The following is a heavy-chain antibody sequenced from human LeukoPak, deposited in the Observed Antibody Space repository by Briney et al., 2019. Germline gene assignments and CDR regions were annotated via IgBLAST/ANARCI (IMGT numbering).Heavy chain of an antibody. CDR3: ARGLPISPIRDYFDY. V-gene: IGHV3-30*02. CDR2: IRYDGSNK. D-gene: IGHD2-21*01. J-gene: IGHJ4*02. CDR1: GFTFSSYG. Sequence: GGSLRLSCAASGFTFSSYGMHWVRQAPGKGLEWVAFIRYDGSNKYYADSVKGRFTISRDNSKNTLYLQMNSLRAEDTAVYYCARGLPISPIRDYFDYWGQGTLVTVSS.